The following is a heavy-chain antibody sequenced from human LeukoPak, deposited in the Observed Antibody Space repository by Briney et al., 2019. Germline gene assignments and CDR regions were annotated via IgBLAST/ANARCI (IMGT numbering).Heavy chain of an antibody. D-gene: IGHD6-19*01. Sequence: GGPLRLSCAASGFTFGSYWMSWVRQAPGKGLEWVANIKQDGSEKYYVDSVKGRFTISRDNAKNSLYLQMNSLRAEDTAVYYCASSYSSGWYYSYWGQGTLVTISS. V-gene: IGHV3-7*01. CDR3: ASSYSSGWYYSY. CDR1: GFTFGSYW. J-gene: IGHJ4*02. CDR2: IKQDGSEK.